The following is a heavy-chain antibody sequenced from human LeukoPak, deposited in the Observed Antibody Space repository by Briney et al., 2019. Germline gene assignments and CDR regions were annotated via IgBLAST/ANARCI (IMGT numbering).Heavy chain of an antibody. Sequence: GGSLRLSCAASGFTFSNYWMSWVRQAPGKGLEWVANIKQDGSETYYVDSVKGRFTISRDNTKNSLFLQMNSLRAEDTAVYFCATAGLEVAATFDYWGQGTLVTVSS. CDR3: ATAGLEVAATFDY. CDR1: GFTFSNYW. CDR2: IKQDGSET. D-gene: IGHD2-15*01. V-gene: IGHV3-7*01. J-gene: IGHJ4*02.